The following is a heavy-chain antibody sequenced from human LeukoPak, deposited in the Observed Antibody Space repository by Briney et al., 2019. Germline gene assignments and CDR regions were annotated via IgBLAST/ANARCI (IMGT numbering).Heavy chain of an antibody. CDR2: IGNQANDYTT. CDR3: VRDSWTVRSGAFDI. J-gene: IGHJ3*02. Sequence: GGSLRLSCSASGFTFSDHYMDWVRQAPGEGLEWVGRIGNQANDYTTEYAASVKGRFTVSRDDSKNSLYLQMNSLQIEDTALYFCVRDSWTVRSGAFDIWGQGTMVTVSS. D-gene: IGHD4-17*01. V-gene: IGHV3-72*01. CDR1: GFTFSDHY.